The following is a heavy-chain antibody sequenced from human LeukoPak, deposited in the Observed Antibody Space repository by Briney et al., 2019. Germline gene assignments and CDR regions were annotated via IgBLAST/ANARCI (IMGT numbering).Heavy chain of an antibody. V-gene: IGHV3-30*02. Sequence: PGGSLRLSCAACGFTFSSYGMHWVRQAPGKGLEWVAFIRYDGSNKYYADSVKGRFTISRDNSKNTLYLQMNSLRAEDTAVYYCAKNIAAAGPKSYYYYYYMDVWGKGTTVTISS. CDR3: AKNIAAAGPKSYYYYYYMDV. CDR1: GFTFSSYG. J-gene: IGHJ6*03. CDR2: IRYDGSNK. D-gene: IGHD6-13*01.